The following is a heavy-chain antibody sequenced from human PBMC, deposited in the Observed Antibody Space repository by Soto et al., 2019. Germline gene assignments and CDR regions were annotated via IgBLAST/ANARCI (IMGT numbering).Heavy chain of an antibody. Sequence: PWVALRLSCAASGFTFTRYSMNCVRQAPGKGLEWVSSISSTTHYIYYADSMRGRFTISRDNAKNAVYLEMNSLRAEDTAVYYCATESEDLTSNFAYRGQGTLVTVSS. V-gene: IGHV3-21*06. CDR2: ISSTTHYI. CDR3: ATESEDLTSNFAY. J-gene: IGHJ4*02. CDR1: GFTFTRYS.